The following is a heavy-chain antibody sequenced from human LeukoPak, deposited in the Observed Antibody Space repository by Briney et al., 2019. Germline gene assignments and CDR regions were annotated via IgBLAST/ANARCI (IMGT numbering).Heavy chain of an antibody. D-gene: IGHD4-11*01. CDR2: INHSGST. J-gene: IGHJ4*02. Sequence: SETLSLTCAVSGYSITSAYYWSWIRQPPGKGLEWIGEINHSGSTNYNPSLKSRVTISVDTSKNQFSLKLSSVTAADTAVYYCASTLQPPDYWGQGTLVTVSS. CDR3: ASTLQPPDY. V-gene: IGHV4-38-2*01. CDR1: GYSITSAYY.